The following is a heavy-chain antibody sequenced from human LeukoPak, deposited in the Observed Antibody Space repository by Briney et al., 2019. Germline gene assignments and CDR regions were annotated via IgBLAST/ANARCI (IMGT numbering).Heavy chain of an antibody. CDR1: GFTFSSYW. CDR2: IKSKTDGGTT. V-gene: IGHV3-15*01. J-gene: IGHJ3*02. Sequence: RGSLRLSCAASGFTFSSYWMSWVRQAPGKGLEWVGRIKSKTDGGTTDYAAPVKGRFTISRDDSKNTLYLQMNSLKTEDTAVYYCTTEYYDFWSGYDAFDIWGQGTMVTVSS. D-gene: IGHD3-3*01. CDR3: TTEYYDFWSGYDAFDI.